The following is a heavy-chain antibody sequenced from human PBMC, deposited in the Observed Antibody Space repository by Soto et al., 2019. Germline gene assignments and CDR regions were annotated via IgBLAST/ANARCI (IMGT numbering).Heavy chain of an antibody. J-gene: IGHJ4*02. Sequence: QVQLQESGPGLVKPSQTLSLTCTVSGGSISSGGYYWSWIRQHPGKGLEWIGHIYYSGSTYYNPSLKSRVTISVDTSKNQFSLKLSSVTAADTAVYYCARDRGAADPLYYFDYWGQGTLVTVSS. CDR1: GGSISSGGYY. CDR3: ARDRGAADPLYYFDY. D-gene: IGHD6-13*01. CDR2: IYYSGST. V-gene: IGHV4-31*03.